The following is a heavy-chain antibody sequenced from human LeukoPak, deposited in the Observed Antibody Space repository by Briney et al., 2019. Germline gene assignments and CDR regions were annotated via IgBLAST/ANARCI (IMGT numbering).Heavy chain of an antibody. J-gene: IGHJ3*01. Sequence: SETLSLTCTVSGGSISSYYWSWIRQPPGKGLEWIGYIYYSGSTNYNPSLKSRVTISVDTSKNQFSLKLSSVTAADTAVYYCARHPSALSIYDVWGQGTMVTVSS. CDR3: ARHPSALSIYDV. CDR1: GGSISSYY. V-gene: IGHV4-59*08. CDR2: IYYSGST. D-gene: IGHD2/OR15-2a*01.